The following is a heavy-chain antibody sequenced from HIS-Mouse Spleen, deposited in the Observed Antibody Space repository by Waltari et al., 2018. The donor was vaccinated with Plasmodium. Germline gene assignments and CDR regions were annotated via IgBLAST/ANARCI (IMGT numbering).Heavy chain of an antibody. V-gene: IGHV4-34*01. Sequence: AGLLKPSETLSLTCAVYGGSFSGYYWSWIRQPPGKGLEWIGEINHSGSTNYNPPLKSRVTISVDTSKNQFSLKLSSVTAADTAVYYCARAYYDFWSGYRFDYWGQGTLVTVSS. CDR1: GGSFSGYY. J-gene: IGHJ4*02. D-gene: IGHD3-3*01. CDR3: ARAYYDFWSGYRFDY. CDR2: INHSGST.